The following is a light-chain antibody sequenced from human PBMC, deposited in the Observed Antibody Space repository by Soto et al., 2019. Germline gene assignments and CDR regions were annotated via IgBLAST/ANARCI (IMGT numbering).Light chain of an antibody. Sequence: EIVLTQSPGTLSLSPGERATLSCRASQSVSNNYLSWYQQKPGQAPRLLIYGASNRATGIPEIFSGSGSATDFTVTSSRLEREYVAVYFCQQSGSSPITFGGGTKVEIK. CDR2: GAS. V-gene: IGKV3-20*01. CDR3: QQSGSSPIT. J-gene: IGKJ4*01. CDR1: QSVSNNY.